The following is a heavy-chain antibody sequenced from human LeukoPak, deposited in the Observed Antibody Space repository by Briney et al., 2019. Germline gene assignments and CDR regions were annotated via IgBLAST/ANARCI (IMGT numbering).Heavy chain of an antibody. Sequence: KASETLSLTCTVSGASIDSYYWSWIRQPPGKGLDWIGYIYYRETTSYIPFLKSRVTISVDTSKNQFSLKLNAVTAADTAVYYCARLPRYGGYDHFDYWGQGILVIVSS. CDR1: GASIDSYY. V-gene: IGHV4-59*12. J-gene: IGHJ4*02. D-gene: IGHD5-12*01. CDR3: ARLPRYGGYDHFDY. CDR2: IYYRETT.